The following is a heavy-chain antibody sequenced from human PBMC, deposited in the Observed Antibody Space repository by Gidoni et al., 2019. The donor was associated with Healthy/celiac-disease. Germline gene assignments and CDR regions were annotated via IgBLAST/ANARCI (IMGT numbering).Heavy chain of an antibody. V-gene: IGHV3-30-3*01. CDR1: GFTFSSYA. CDR3: AREAGYSYGYSYLDY. CDR2: ISYDGSNK. D-gene: IGHD5-18*01. Sequence: QVQLVESGGGVVQPGRSLRLSCAASGFTFSSYAMHWVRQAPGKGLEWVAVISYDGSNKYYADSVKGRFTISRDNSKNTLYLQMNSLRAEDTAVYYCAREAGYSYGYSYLDYWGQGTLVTVSS. J-gene: IGHJ4*02.